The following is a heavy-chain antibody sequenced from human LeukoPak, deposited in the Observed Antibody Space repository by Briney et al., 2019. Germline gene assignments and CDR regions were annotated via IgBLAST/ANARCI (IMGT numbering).Heavy chain of an antibody. CDR3: ARGAYYYED. CDR2: ISSSSSTI. CDR1: GFTFSSHS. V-gene: IGHV3-48*01. J-gene: IGHJ4*02. D-gene: IGHD3-22*01. Sequence: GRSLRLSCAASGFTFSSHSMNWVRQAPGKGLEWVSYISSSSSTIYYADSVKGRFTISRDNAKNSLYLQMNSLGAEDTAVYYCARGAYYYEDWGQGTLVTVSS.